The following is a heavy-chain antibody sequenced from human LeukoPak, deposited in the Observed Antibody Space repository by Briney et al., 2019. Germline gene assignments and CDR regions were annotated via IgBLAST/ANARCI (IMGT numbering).Heavy chain of an antibody. CDR2: INHSGST. J-gene: IGHJ4*02. V-gene: IGHV4-34*01. CDR1: GGSFSGYY. CDR3: ARGRSWFPFDY. Sequence: SETPSLTCAVYGGSFSGYYWSWIRQPPGKGLEWIGEINHSGSTNYNPSLKSRVTISVDTSKNQFSLKLSSVTAADTAVYYCARGRSWFPFDYWGQGTLVTVSS. D-gene: IGHD6-13*01.